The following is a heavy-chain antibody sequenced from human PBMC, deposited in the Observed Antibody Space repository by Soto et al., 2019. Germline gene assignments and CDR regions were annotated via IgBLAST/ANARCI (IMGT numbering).Heavy chain of an antibody. Sequence: QVQLVQSGAEVKKPGSSVKVSCKASGGTFSSYAISWVRQAPVQGLEWMGGIIPIFGTANYAQKFQGRVTITADESTSTAYMELSSLRSEDTAVYYCAREKTEGGYCTNGVCYTFDYWGQGTLVTVSS. CDR3: AREKTEGGYCTNGVCYTFDY. J-gene: IGHJ4*02. V-gene: IGHV1-69*01. CDR1: GGTFSSYA. CDR2: IIPIFGTA. D-gene: IGHD2-8*01.